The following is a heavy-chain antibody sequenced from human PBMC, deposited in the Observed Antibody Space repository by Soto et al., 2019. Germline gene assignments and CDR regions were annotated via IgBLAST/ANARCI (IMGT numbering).Heavy chain of an antibody. J-gene: IGHJ4*02. D-gene: IGHD2-2*01. CDR2: ISANGQGI. CDR3: AKDRDYPRDQFHY. CDR1: GFTFTYYA. V-gene: IGHV3-23*01. Sequence: EVQLLESGGGLVQPGGSLRLSCTASGFTFTYYAFSWVRQAPGKGLEWVSAISANGQGIYYADSVRGRFNISRDNSKNTVFLHMDSLRAEDTAVYYFAKDRDYPRDQFHYWGQGTLVTVSS.